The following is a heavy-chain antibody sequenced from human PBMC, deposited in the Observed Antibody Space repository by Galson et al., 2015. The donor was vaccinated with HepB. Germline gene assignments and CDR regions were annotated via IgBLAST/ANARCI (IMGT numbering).Heavy chain of an antibody. CDR2: ISGSGGST. J-gene: IGHJ6*02. CDR1: GFTFSSYA. Sequence: SLRLSCAASGFTFSSYAMSWVRQAPGKGLEWVSAISGSGGSTYYADSVKGRFTISRDNSKNTLYLQMNSLRAEDTAVYYCAKDSQKPATVTTGYYYYYGMDVWGQGTTVTVSS. CDR3: AKDSQKPATVTTGYYYYYGMDV. V-gene: IGHV3-23*01. D-gene: IGHD4-17*01.